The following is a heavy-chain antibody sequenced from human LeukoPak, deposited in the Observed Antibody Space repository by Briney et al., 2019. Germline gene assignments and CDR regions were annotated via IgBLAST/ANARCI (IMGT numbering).Heavy chain of an antibody. Sequence: TSETLSLTCTVSGGSISSYYWSWIRQPAGKGLEWIGRIYTSGSTNYNPSLKSRVTMSVDTSKNRFSLKLSSVTAADTAVYYCARVQLEHRYYYYMDVWGKGTTVTVSS. CDR1: GGSISSYY. V-gene: IGHV4-4*07. J-gene: IGHJ6*03. CDR2: IYTSGST. D-gene: IGHD1-1*01. CDR3: ARVQLEHRYYYYMDV.